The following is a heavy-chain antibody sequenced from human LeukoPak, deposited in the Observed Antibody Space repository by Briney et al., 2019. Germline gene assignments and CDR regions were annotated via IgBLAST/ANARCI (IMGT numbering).Heavy chain of an antibody. CDR1: GGSISSGSYY. CDR2: IYTSGST. D-gene: IGHD3-3*01. V-gene: IGHV4-61*02. J-gene: IGHJ4*02. Sequence: PSETLSLTCTVSGGSISSGSYYWSWIRQPAGKGLEWIGRIYTSGSTNYNPSLKSRVTISVDTSKNQFSLKLSSVTAADTAVYHCARGDFWSGYYFYWGQGTLVTVSS. CDR3: ARGDFWSGYYFY.